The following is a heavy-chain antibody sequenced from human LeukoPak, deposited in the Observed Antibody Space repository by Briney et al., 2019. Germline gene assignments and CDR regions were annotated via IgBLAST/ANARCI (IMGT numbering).Heavy chain of an antibody. J-gene: IGHJ4*02. Sequence: SSETLSLTCTVSGYSISSSYYWGWIRQPPGKGLEWIGSIYHSGSTYYNPSLKSRVTVSVDTSKNQFSLKLSSVTAADTAVYYCARGTVGAARTYFDYWGQGTLVTVSS. CDR1: GYSISSSYY. CDR2: IYHSGST. D-gene: IGHD1-26*01. V-gene: IGHV4-38-2*02. CDR3: ARGTVGAARTYFDY.